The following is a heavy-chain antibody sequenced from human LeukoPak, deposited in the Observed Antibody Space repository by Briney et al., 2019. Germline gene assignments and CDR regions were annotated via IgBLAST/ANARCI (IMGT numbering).Heavy chain of an antibody. J-gene: IGHJ4*02. CDR1: GGTFSSYA. V-gene: IGHV1-69*04. Sequence: SVKVSCKASGGTFSSYAISWVRQAPGQGLEWMGRIIPILGIANYAQKFQGRVTITADKSTSTAYMELSSLRSEDTAVYYCAGPGDYDDIPMDYWGQGTLVTVSS. D-gene: IGHD4-17*01. CDR3: AGPGDYDDIPMDY. CDR2: IIPILGIA.